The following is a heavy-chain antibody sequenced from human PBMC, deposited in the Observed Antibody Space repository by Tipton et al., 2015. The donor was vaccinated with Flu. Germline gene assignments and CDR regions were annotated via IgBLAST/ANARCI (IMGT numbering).Heavy chain of an antibody. CDR1: GGSISSYY. Sequence: LRLSCTVSGGSISSYYWSWIRQPPGKGLEWIGYIYYSGSTNYNPSLKSRVTISVDTSKNQFSLKLSYVTAADTAVYYCARAPPEYYDSSGYPHFDYWGQGTLVTVSS. CDR2: IYYSGST. CDR3: ARAPPEYYDSSGYPHFDY. D-gene: IGHD3-22*01. J-gene: IGHJ4*02. V-gene: IGHV4-59*01.